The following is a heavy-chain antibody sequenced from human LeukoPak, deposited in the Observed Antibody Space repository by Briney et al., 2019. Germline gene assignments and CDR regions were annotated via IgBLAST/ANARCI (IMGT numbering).Heavy chain of an antibody. J-gene: IGHJ4*02. CDR2: INSEGSGT. CDR3: AKGGTTVVDY. CDR1: GLIISNYW. Sequence: PGGSLRLSCAASGLIISNYWMHWVRQAPGKGLVWVARINSEGSGTTYADSVKGRFTISRDNAKNTLYLQMNSLRDEDTAVYYCAKGGTTVVDYWGQGTLVTVSP. V-gene: IGHV3-74*01. D-gene: IGHD4-23*01.